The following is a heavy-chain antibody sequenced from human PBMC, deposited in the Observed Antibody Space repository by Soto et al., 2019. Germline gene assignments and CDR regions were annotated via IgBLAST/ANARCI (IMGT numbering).Heavy chain of an antibody. Sequence: QLQLVQSGAEVREPGSSVKVSCKASGGTFSSYTVIWVRQAPGQGLEWMGGITPTLNIAKYAEKFQGSVTITEDESTSTVNMHLSSLRSEDTAVYFCARGYYSGSNPSSFDYWGQGTLVAVSS. V-gene: IGHV1-69*01. J-gene: IGHJ4*02. CDR3: ARGYYSGSNPSSFDY. CDR2: ITPTLNIA. CDR1: GGTFSSYT. D-gene: IGHD1-26*01.